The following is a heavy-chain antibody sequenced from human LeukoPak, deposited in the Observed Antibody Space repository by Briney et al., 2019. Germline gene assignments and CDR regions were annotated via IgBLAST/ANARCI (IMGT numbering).Heavy chain of an antibody. CDR1: GYTFTSYG. Sequence: ASVKVSCKASGYTFTSYGISWVRQAPGQGLEWMGWISAYNGNTNYAQKFQGRVTMTRDTSISTAYMELSRLRSDDTAVYYCARSRRFLEWLLLDAFDIWGQGTMVTVSS. CDR3: ARSRRFLEWLLLDAFDI. D-gene: IGHD3-3*01. V-gene: IGHV1-18*01. CDR2: ISAYNGNT. J-gene: IGHJ3*02.